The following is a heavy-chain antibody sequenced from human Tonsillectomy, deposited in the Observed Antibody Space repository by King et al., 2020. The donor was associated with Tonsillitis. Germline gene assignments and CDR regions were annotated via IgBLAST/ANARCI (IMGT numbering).Heavy chain of an antibody. CDR1: GFTFSSYS. CDR2: ISSSGTYI. D-gene: IGHD6-19*01. V-gene: IGHV3-21*01. Sequence: ESGGGLVKPGGSLRLSCAASGFTFSSYSMNWVRQAPGKGLEWVSSISSSGTYIYYADAMKGRFTISRDNVKNSLYLQMNTLRAEDTAVYYCARVWQWSSIVFDAFDIWGQGTMVTVSS. CDR3: ARVWQWSSIVFDAFDI. J-gene: IGHJ3*02.